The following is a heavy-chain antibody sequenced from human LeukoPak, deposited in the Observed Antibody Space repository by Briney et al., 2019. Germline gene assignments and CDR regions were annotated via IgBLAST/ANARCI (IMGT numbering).Heavy chain of an antibody. CDR3: AREAGGYYTFDY. D-gene: IGHD3-22*01. Sequence: GGSLRLSCAASGVTFSDHYMDCVRHAPREGRVGVGRIRNKANSYTTEYAASVKGRFPISRDNAKNSLYLQMNSLRAKDTAVYYCAREAGGYYTFDYWGQGTLVTVSS. CDR1: GVTFSDHY. J-gene: IGHJ4*02. CDR2: IRNKANSYTT. V-gene: IGHV3-72*01.